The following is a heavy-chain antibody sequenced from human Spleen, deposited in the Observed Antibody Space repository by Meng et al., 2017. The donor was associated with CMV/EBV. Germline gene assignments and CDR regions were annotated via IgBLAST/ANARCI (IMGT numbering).Heavy chain of an antibody. D-gene: IGHD6-19*01. Sequence: VQLVQSGAEVKKPGASVKVSCKASAYTFAGYYMHWVRQAPGQGLEWMGWINPNSGGTNYAQKFQGRVTMTRDTSISTAYMELSRLRSDDTAVYYCATLQTSSGWDDDYWGQGTLVTVSS. CDR3: ATLQTSSGWDDDY. V-gene: IGHV1-2*02. CDR1: AYTFAGYY. CDR2: INPNSGGT. J-gene: IGHJ4*02.